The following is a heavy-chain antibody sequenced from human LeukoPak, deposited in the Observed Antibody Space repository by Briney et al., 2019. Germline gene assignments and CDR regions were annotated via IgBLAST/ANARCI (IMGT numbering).Heavy chain of an antibody. CDR1: GGSIYNYY. CDR2: IYTSGST. CDR3: ARESKTFDGSDYYHDS. D-gene: IGHD3-22*01. J-gene: IGHJ4*02. Sequence: SETLSLTCTVSGGSIYNYYWSWIRQPAGKGLEWIGRIYTSGSTDYSPSLKSRVTMSLDTSKNQFSLNLYSVTAADTAVYFCARESKTFDGSDYYHDSWGQGTLVTVSS. V-gene: IGHV4-4*07.